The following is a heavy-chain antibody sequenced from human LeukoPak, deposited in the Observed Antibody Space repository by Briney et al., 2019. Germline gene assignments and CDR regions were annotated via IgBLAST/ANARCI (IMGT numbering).Heavy chain of an antibody. CDR3: ARGLVAAAAVDY. Sequence: ASVKVSCKASGYTFTSYDINWVRQATGQGLEWMGWMNPNSGNTGYAQKFQGRVTMTRNTSISTAYMELSSLRSEDTAVYYCARGLVAAAAVDYWGRGTLVTVSS. CDR2: MNPNSGNT. D-gene: IGHD6-13*01. J-gene: IGHJ4*02. CDR1: GYTFTSYD. V-gene: IGHV1-8*01.